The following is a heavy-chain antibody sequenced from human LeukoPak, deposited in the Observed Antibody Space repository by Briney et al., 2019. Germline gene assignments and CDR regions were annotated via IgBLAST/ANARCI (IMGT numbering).Heavy chain of an antibody. D-gene: IGHD1-26*01. Sequence: GGSLRPSCAASGFTFRDYWMNWVRQAPGKGLEWVASIKQDGSEKYYVDSVKGRFTISRDNAKNSLYLQMNSLRAEDTAVYYCARDGTSIVGSLDYWGQGTLVTVSS. J-gene: IGHJ4*02. CDR3: ARDGTSIVGSLDY. CDR1: GFTFRDYW. CDR2: IKQDGSEK. V-gene: IGHV3-7*05.